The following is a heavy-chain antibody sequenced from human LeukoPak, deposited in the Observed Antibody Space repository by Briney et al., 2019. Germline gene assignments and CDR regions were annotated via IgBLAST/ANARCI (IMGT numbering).Heavy chain of an antibody. V-gene: IGHV3-21*06. Sequence: GGSLRLSCAASGFTFSRYSMNWVRQAPGKGLEWVSSISSGSSYIYYADSVKGRFTISRDNAKNSLYLQMNSLRAEDTAVYYCARAGRGLRYFDWLTYDYWGQGTLVTVSS. CDR2: ISSGSSYI. D-gene: IGHD3-9*01. CDR1: GFTFSRYS. CDR3: ARAGRGLRYFDWLTYDY. J-gene: IGHJ4*02.